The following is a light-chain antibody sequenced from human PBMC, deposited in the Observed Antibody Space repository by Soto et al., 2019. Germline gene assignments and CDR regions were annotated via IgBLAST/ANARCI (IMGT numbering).Light chain of an antibody. CDR3: QQYNSYSPYT. J-gene: IGKJ2*01. Sequence: DVQMTQSPSTLSASVGDRVTITCRASQRISYRLAWYQQKPGKAPKLLIYDASSLESGVPSRFSGSGSGTEFTLTISSLQPDDFATYYCQQYNSYSPYTFGQGTKVEIK. CDR1: QRISYR. V-gene: IGKV1-5*01. CDR2: DAS.